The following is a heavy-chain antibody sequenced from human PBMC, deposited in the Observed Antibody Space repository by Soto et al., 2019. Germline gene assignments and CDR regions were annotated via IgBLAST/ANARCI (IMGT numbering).Heavy chain of an antibody. D-gene: IGHD1-1*01. Sequence: QVQLAQSGAEVTKPGASVTVSCKASGYTFSTYGISWVRQAPGQGLEWVGWISVHNGYTKYATELQGRVTVTTDPSTSTAYMELRSLRSDDSAVYYCARLEHNFGPHDYWGQGTLVTVTS. CDR1: GYTFSTYG. V-gene: IGHV1-18*01. CDR3: ARLEHNFGPHDY. J-gene: IGHJ4*02. CDR2: ISVHNGYT.